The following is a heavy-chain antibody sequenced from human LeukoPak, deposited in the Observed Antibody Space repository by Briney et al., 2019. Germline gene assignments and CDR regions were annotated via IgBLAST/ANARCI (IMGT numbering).Heavy chain of an antibody. CDR1: GGSISSSSYY. D-gene: IGHD5-18*01. CDR3: ATNVDTAIGFDP. V-gene: IGHV4-39*07. J-gene: IGHJ5*02. Sequence: PSETLSLTCTVSGGSISSSSYYWGWIRQPPGKGLEWIGSIYYSGSTYYNPSLKSRVTISVDTSKNQFSLKLSSVTAADTAVYYCATNVDTAIGFDPWGQGTLVTVSS. CDR2: IYYSGST.